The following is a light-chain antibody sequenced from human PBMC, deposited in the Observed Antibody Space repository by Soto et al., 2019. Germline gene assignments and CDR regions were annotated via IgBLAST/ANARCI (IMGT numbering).Light chain of an antibody. J-gene: IGLJ2*01. CDR3: CSYAGSSTFV. Sequence: QSALTQPASVSGCPGQSITISCTGTSSDVGSYNLVSWYQQHPGKAPKLMIYEGSKRPSGVSNRFSGSKSGNTASLTISGLQAEDEADYYCCSYAGSSTFVFGGGTQLTVL. CDR1: SSDVGSYNL. V-gene: IGLV2-23*03. CDR2: EGS.